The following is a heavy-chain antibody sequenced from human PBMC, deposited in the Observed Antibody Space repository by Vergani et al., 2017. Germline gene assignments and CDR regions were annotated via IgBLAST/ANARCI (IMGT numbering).Heavy chain of an antibody. CDR3: AKGQGGMVRVYMDV. V-gene: IGHV3-23*01. Sequence: EVQLLESGGDLVQPGGSLRLSCAASGFTFSSYAMSWVRQAPGKGLEWVSAISGSGGSTYYADSVKGRFTISRDNSKNTLYLQMNSLRAEDTAVYYCAKGQGGMVRVYMDVWGKGTTVTVSS. CDR1: GFTFSSYA. CDR2: ISGSGGST. J-gene: IGHJ6*03. D-gene: IGHD3-10*01.